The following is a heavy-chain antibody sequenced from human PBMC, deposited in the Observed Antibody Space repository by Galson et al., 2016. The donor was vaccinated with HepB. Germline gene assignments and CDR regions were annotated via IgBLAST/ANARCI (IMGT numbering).Heavy chain of an antibody. J-gene: IGHJ3*02. D-gene: IGHD2-15*01. V-gene: IGHV3-33*01. Sequence: SLRLSCAASGFTFSRYGTHWVRQAPGKGLEWLAVIWFDGINKYYADSVKGRFTISRDGSQTTVYLQMSSLRAEDTAVYYCARQIGGHCSGGTRSYDAFDIWGQGTMVTVSS. CDR2: IWFDGINK. CDR3: ARQIGGHCSGGTRSYDAFDI. CDR1: GFTFSRYG.